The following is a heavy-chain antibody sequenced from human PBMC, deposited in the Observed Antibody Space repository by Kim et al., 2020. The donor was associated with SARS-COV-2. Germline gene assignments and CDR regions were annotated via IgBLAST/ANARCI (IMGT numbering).Heavy chain of an antibody. V-gene: IGHV1-46*01. D-gene: IGHD3-10*01. CDR3: ARGSGSGSYSWFDP. J-gene: IGHJ5*02. Sequence: AQKFQGRVTMTRDTSTSTVYMELSSLRSEDTAVYYCARGSGSGSYSWFDPWGQGTLVTVSS.